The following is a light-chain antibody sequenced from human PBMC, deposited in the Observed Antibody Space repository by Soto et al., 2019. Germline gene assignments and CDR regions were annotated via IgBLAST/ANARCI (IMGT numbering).Light chain of an antibody. CDR1: SSDVGGYNY. Sequence: QSVLTQPASVSGSPGQSITISCTGTSSDVGGYNYVSWYQQFPGTAPKLLIYDSVQRPSGIPDRFSGSKSGTSATLGITGLQTGDEADYYCGTWDSSLSTVVLGGGTKLTVL. CDR3: GTWDSSLSTVV. CDR2: DSV. J-gene: IGLJ2*01. V-gene: IGLV1-51*01.